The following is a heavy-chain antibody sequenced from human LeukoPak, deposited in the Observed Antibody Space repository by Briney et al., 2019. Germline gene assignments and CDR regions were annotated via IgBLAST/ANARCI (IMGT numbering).Heavy chain of an antibody. V-gene: IGHV3-9*01. CDR1: GFTFDDYA. D-gene: IGHD6-13*01. Sequence: GGSLRLSCAASGFTFDDYAMHWVRQAPGKGLEWVSGISWNSGIIGYADSVKGRFTISRDNAKNSLYLQMNSLRAEDTAVYYCARDLQQLVGYFDYWGQGTLVTVSS. J-gene: IGHJ4*02. CDR2: ISWNSGII. CDR3: ARDLQQLVGYFDY.